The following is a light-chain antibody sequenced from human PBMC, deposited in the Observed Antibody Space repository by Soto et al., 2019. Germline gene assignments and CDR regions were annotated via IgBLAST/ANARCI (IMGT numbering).Light chain of an antibody. CDR2: DAS. Sequence: DIQMTQSPSTLSASVGDRVTITCRASQSVGAWLAWYQQKPGKAPKFLIYDASNLESGVPSRFSGSGSGTEFTLTISSLQPDDFATYYCQEYTSYSWTFGQGTNVDI. CDR1: QSVGAW. J-gene: IGKJ1*01. CDR3: QEYTSYSWT. V-gene: IGKV1-5*01.